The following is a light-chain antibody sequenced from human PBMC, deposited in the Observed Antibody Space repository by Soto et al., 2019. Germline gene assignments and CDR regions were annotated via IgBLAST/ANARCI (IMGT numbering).Light chain of an antibody. V-gene: IGLV1-40*01. J-gene: IGLJ2*01. CDR1: SSNIGAGYD. Sequence: QSVLTQPPSVSGAPGQRVTISCTGSSSNIGAGYDVHWYQQVPGRAPKLLIYGDSNRPSGVPDRFSGSKSGTSASLAITGLQAEDEADYYCQSFDSSLSVLVVFGGGTKVTVL. CDR3: QSFDSSLSVLVV. CDR2: GDS.